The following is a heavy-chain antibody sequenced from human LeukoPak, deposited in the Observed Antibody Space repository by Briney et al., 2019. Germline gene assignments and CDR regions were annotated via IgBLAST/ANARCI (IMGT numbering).Heavy chain of an antibody. Sequence: SVKVSCKASGGTFSSYAISWARQAPGQGLEWMGRIIPIFGTANYAQKFQGRVTITTDESTSTAYMELSSLRSEDTAVYYCASRGGPGYSYGLEYFQHWGQGTLVTVSS. J-gene: IGHJ1*01. CDR3: ASRGGPGYSYGLEYFQH. D-gene: IGHD5-18*01. CDR2: IIPIFGTA. CDR1: GGTFSSYA. V-gene: IGHV1-69*05.